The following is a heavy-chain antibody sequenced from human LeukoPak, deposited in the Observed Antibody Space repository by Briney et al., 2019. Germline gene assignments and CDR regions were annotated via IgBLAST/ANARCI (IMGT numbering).Heavy chain of an antibody. CDR1: GFTFSSYW. V-gene: IGHV3-7*01. J-gene: IGHJ4*02. D-gene: IGHD3-22*01. Sequence: PGGSLRLSCVASGFTFSSYWMSWVRQAPGKGLEWVANIKQDGSEKYYVDSVKGRFTIPRDNAKNSLYLQMNSLRAEDTAVYYCARELPSPYYYNSSGYSSPLGYWGQGTLVTVSS. CDR2: IKQDGSEK. CDR3: ARELPSPYYYNSSGYSSPLGY.